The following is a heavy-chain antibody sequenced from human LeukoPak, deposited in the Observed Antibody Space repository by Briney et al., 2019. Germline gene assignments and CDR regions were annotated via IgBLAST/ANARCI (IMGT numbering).Heavy chain of an antibody. CDR2: ISPYNENR. J-gene: IGHJ4*02. CDR3: AREESIGRYQFLHDY. V-gene: IGHV1-18*01. D-gene: IGHD1-26*01. CDR1: GYTFIRNG. Sequence: ASVTVSCKASGYTFIRNGISWVRQAPGQGLEWMGWISPYNENRKYLQKLQGRVTLSTDTSTSTAYMELRSLTSDDTAVYYCAREESIGRYQFLHDYWGQGTLVTVSS.